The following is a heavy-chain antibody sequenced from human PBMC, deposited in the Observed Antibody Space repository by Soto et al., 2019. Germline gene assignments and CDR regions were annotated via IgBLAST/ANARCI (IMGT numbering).Heavy chain of an antibody. CDR3: ARDYYDFWSGRLDY. CDR1: GFTFSSYW. Sequence: GGSLRLSCAASGFTFSSYWMSWVRQAPGKGLEWVANIKQDGSEKYYVDSVKGRFTISRDNAKNSLYLQMNSLRAEDTAVYYCARDYYDFWSGRLDYWGQGTLVTVSS. V-gene: IGHV3-7*01. CDR2: IKQDGSEK. J-gene: IGHJ4*02. D-gene: IGHD3-3*01.